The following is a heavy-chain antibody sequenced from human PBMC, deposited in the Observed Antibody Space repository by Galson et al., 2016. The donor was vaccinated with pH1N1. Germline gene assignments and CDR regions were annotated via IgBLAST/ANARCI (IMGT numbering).Heavy chain of an antibody. CDR1: GYTFTTYG. CDR3: ARHFNLRSPTLFNP. V-gene: IGHV1-18*04. D-gene: IGHD3-3*02. CDR2: ISANNGNT. J-gene: IGHJ5*02. Sequence: SVKVSCKASGYTFTTYGISWVRQAPGQGLEWMGWISANNGNTNSAQKLQGRVTMTTATSTTTAYMELPSLTSDDTVVYYCARHFNLRSPTLFNPWGQGTLVTVSS.